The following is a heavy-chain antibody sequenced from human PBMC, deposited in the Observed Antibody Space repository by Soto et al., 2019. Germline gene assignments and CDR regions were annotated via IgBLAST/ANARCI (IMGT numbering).Heavy chain of an antibody. CDR2: IIPIFGTA. CDR3: ALLRNRCHLLLLAY. D-gene: IGHD2-15*01. J-gene: IGHJ1*01. CDR1: GGTFSSYA. V-gene: IGHV1-69*13. Sequence: GASVKVSCKASGGTFSSYAISWVRQAPGQGLEWMGGIIPIFGTANYPQKFQGRVTITADESTSTAYMELSSLRSEDTAVYYCALLRNRCHLLLLAYCGQGSLVPVSS.